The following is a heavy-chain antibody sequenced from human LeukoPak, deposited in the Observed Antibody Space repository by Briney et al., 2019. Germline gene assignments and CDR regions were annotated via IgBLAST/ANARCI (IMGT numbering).Heavy chain of an antibody. CDR1: GGSISSGSYY. CDR3: ARVRFLEWLLKVNWFDP. CDR2: IYTSGST. V-gene: IGHV4-61*02. J-gene: IGHJ5*02. D-gene: IGHD3-3*01. Sequence: SETLSLTCTVSGGSISSGSYYWSWIRQPAGKGLEWIGRIYTSGSTNYNPSLKSRVTISVDTSKNQFSLKLSSVTAADTAVYYCARVRFLEWLLKVNWFDPWGQGTLVTVSS.